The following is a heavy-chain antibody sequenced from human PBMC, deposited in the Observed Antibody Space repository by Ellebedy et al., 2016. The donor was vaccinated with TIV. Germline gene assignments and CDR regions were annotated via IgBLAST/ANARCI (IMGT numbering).Heavy chain of an antibody. V-gene: IGHV4-61*01. CDR3: ARDAEKYYDYVWGSYRQMDV. D-gene: IGHD3-16*02. J-gene: IGHJ6*02. CDR1: GGSVSSGSYY. Sequence: MPSETLSLTCTVSGGSVSSGSYYWSWIRQPPGKGLEWIGYIYYSGSTNYNPSLKSRVTISVDTSKNQFSLKLSSVTAADTAVYYCARDAEKYYDYVWGSYRQMDVWGQGTTVTVSS. CDR2: IYYSGST.